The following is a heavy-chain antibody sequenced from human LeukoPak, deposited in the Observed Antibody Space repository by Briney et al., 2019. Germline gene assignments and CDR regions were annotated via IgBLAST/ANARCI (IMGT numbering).Heavy chain of an antibody. J-gene: IGHJ4*02. Sequence: PGGSLRLSCAASGFTFSSYSMNWVRQAPGKGLEWVSSISSSSSYIYYADSVKGRFTISRDNAKNSLYLQMNSLRAEDTAVYYCARDPSYCSSTNCLYGGGYWGQGTLVTVSS. CDR2: ISSSSSYI. D-gene: IGHD2-2*01. CDR3: ARDPSYCSSTNCLYGGGY. CDR1: GFTFSSYS. V-gene: IGHV3-21*01.